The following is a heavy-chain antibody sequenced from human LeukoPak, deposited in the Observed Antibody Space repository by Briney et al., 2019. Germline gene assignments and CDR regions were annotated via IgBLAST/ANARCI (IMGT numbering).Heavy chain of an antibody. CDR3: ASGYSVQHYFDY. D-gene: IGHD2-21*01. V-gene: IGHV3-23*01. CDR2: ISGSGDRT. Sequence: GGSLRLSCAASGFTFSDYAMSWVRQAPGKGPEWISVISGSGDRTYYADSVKGRFTISRDISKNTLYLQMSGLRAEDTAVYYCASGYSVQHYFDYWGQGTLVTVSS. CDR1: GFTFSDYA. J-gene: IGHJ4*02.